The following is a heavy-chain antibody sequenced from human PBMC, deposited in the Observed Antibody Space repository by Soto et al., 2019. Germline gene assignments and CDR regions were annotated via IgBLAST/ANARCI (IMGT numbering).Heavy chain of an antibody. CDR2: IYDSGNT. CDR3: ARGPSGDKVDY. V-gene: IGHV4-30-4*01. J-gene: IGHJ4*02. CDR1: GGSISSADDC. D-gene: IGHD1-26*01. Sequence: QVQLQESGPGLVEPSQTLSLTCTVSGGSISSADDCWSRIRQSPGKGLEWIGHIYDSGNTYSNPSLKSRVTISVDTSKNQFSLKLSSVTAADTAVYYCARGPSGDKVDYWGQGTLVTVSS.